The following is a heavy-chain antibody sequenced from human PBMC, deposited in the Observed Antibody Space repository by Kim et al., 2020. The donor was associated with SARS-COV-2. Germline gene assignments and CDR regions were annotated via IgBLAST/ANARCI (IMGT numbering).Heavy chain of an antibody. Sequence: SETLSLTCAVYGGSFSGYYWSWIRQPPGKGLEWIGEINHSGSTNYNPSLKSRVTISVDTSKNQFSLKLSSVTAADTAVYYCARGTRGFDYWGQGTLVTVSS. CDR1: GGSFSGYY. CDR2: INHSGST. J-gene: IGHJ4*02. V-gene: IGHV4-34*01. CDR3: ARGTRGFDY. D-gene: IGHD2-15*01.